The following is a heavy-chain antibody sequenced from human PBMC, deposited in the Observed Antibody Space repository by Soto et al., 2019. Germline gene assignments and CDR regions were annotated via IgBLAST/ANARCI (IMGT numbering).Heavy chain of an antibody. CDR2: IIPILGIA. D-gene: IGHD1-1*01. V-gene: IGHV1-69*02. CDR3: ATEYALDAFDI. Sequence: ASVKVSCKASGGTFSSYTISWVRQAPGQGLEWMGRIIPILGIANYAQKFQGRVTITADKSTSTAYMELSSLRSEDTAVYYCATEYALDAFDIWGQGTMVTVSS. CDR1: GGTFSSYT. J-gene: IGHJ3*02.